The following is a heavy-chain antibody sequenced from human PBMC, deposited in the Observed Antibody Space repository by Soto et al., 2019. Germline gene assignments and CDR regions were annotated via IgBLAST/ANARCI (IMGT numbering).Heavy chain of an antibody. CDR1: GGTFSSYA. CDR2: IIPIFGTA. V-gene: IGHV1-69*12. CDR3: RLPYYYYYGLDV. J-gene: IGHJ6*02. D-gene: IGHD2-15*01. Sequence: QVQLVQSGAEVKKPGSSVKVSCKASGGTFSSYAISWVRQAPGQGLEWMGGIIPIFGTANYAQKFQGRVTITADEATSTAYMELSSLRSEDTAVYYCRLPYYYYYGLDVWGQGTTVTVSS.